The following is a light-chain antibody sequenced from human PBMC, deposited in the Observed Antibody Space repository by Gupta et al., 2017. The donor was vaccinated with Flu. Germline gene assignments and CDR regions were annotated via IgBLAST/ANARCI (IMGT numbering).Light chain of an antibody. Sequence: TLSLSPGERATLSCRASQSVSSSYLAWYQQKPGQAPRLLIYGASSRATGIPDRFSGSGSGTDFTLTISRLEPEEFAVYYCQQYGSSPLYTFGQGTKLEIK. V-gene: IGKV3-20*01. J-gene: IGKJ2*01. CDR1: QSVSSSY. CDR2: GAS. CDR3: QQYGSSPLYT.